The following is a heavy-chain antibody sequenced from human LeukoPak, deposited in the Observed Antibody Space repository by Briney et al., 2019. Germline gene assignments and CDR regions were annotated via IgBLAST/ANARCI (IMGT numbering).Heavy chain of an antibody. D-gene: IGHD6-13*01. CDR1: GGSFSGYY. J-gene: IGHJ5*02. Sequence: SETLSLTCAVYGGSFSGYYRSWIRQPPGKGLEWIGEINHSGSTNYNPSLKSRVTISVDTSKNQFSLKLSSVTAADTAVYYCARGRSRYSSFGWFDPWGQGTLVTVSS. CDR3: ARGRSRYSSFGWFDP. CDR2: INHSGST. V-gene: IGHV4-34*01.